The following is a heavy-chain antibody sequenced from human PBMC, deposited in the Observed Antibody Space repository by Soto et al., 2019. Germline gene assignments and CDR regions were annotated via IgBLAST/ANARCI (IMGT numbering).Heavy chain of an antibody. CDR1: GFTFSSYA. J-gene: IGHJ3*02. CDR3: ARAQYAAFDI. V-gene: IGHV3-23*01. Sequence: SLRLSCAASGFTFSSYAMSWVRQAPGEGLEWVSSISGSARTTHYADSVKGRFTISRDNSKNTLYLQMNSLRAEDTAVYYCARAQYAAFDIWGQGTMVTVSS. CDR2: ISGSARTT. D-gene: IGHD2-2*01.